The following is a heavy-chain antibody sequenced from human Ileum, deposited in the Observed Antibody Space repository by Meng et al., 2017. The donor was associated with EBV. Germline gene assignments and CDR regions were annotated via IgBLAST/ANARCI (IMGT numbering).Heavy chain of an antibody. V-gene: IGHV1-18*01. CDR3: ARAGNGGSYYFTY. D-gene: IGHD1-26*01. Sequence: QVELVHAGAEVKKPGDSVKFSCKASGYTFSNYRISWLRQAPGQGLEWMGWISAYNGNTNYAQNLQGRVTMTTDTSTGTAYMEVRSLRSDDTAVYYCARAGNGGSYYFTYWGQGTLVTVSS. J-gene: IGHJ4*02. CDR2: ISAYNGNT. CDR1: GYTFSNYR.